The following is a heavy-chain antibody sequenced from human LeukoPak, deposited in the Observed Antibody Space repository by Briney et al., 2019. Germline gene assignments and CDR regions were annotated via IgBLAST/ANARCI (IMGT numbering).Heavy chain of an antibody. CDR3: AREAGASSFRPLDC. CDR2: ISNSGST. D-gene: IGHD1-26*01. Sequence: SETLSLTCTVSGGSMSNYYWSWIRQPAGKGLEWIGRISNSGSTNYNLALKSRLTMSVDTSKNQFSVRLSSVTAADTAMYYCAREAGASSFRPLDCWGQGVLVTVSS. CDR1: GGSMSNYY. V-gene: IGHV4-4*07. J-gene: IGHJ4*02.